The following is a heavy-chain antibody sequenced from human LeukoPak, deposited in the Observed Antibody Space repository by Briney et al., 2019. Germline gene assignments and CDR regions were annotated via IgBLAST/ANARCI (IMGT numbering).Heavy chain of an antibody. CDR2: IRSKAYGGTT. Sequence: GGSLRLSCTASGFTFGDYAMSWFRQAPGKGLEWVGFIRSKAYGGTTEHAASVKGRFTISRDDSKSIAYLQMNSLKTEDTAVYYCTRSVVPAAILWPFDIWGQGTMVTVSS. D-gene: IGHD2-2*02. V-gene: IGHV3-49*03. CDR1: GFTFGDYA. CDR3: TRSVVPAAILWPFDI. J-gene: IGHJ3*02.